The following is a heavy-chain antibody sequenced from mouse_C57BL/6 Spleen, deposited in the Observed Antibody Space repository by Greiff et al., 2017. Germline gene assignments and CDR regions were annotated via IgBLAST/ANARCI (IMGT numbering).Heavy chain of an antibody. J-gene: IGHJ3*01. D-gene: IGHD2-10*02. V-gene: IGHV14-2*01. Sequence: VQLQQSGAELVKPGASVKLSCTASGFNIKDYYMHWVKQRTEQGLEWIGRIYPEDGETKYAPKFQGKATITADTSSNTAYLQLSNLTSEDTAVYYCASPYGNYEAWFAYWGQGTLVTVSA. CDR3: ASPYGNYEAWFAY. CDR2: IYPEDGET. CDR1: GFNIKDYY.